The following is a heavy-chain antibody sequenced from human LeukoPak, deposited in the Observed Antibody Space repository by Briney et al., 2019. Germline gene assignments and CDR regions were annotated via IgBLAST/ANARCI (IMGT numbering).Heavy chain of an antibody. CDR1: GGSISSYY. J-gene: IGHJ4*02. D-gene: IGHD3-22*01. CDR3: ARRTYFYDSSGYYFDY. Sequence: PSETLSLTCTVSGGSISSYYWSWIRQPPGKGLECTGYIYYSGSTNYNPSLKSRVTISVDTSKNQFSLKLSSVTAADTAVYYCARRTYFYDSSGYYFDYWGQGTLVTVSS. V-gene: IGHV4-59*01. CDR2: IYYSGST.